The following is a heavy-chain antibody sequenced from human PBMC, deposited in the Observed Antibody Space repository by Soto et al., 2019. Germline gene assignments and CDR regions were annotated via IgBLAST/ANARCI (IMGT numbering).Heavy chain of an antibody. J-gene: IGHJ4*02. CDR1: GFSLTTSGVG. D-gene: IGHD3-3*01. CDR3: AHRVLRTVFGLVTTTAIYFDF. Sequence: QITLNESGPTQVKPRQTLTLTCTISGFSLTTSGVGVGWIRQSPGKAPEWLALIYWDDDKRYSPSLKSRLTITKDNSKNQVVLTMADLDPADTATYYCAHRVLRTVFGLVTTTAIYFDFWGQGTPVAVSS. V-gene: IGHV2-5*02. CDR2: IYWDDDK.